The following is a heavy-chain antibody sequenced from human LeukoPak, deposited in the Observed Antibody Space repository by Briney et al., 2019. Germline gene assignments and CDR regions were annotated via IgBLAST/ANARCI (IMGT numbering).Heavy chain of an antibody. CDR2: IYYSGST. V-gene: IGHV4-59*01. D-gene: IGHD6-6*01. Sequence: SATLSLTCTVSGGSISSYYWSWIRQPPRKGLEWVWYIYYSGSTNYNPSLKSRVTISVDTSKNQFSLKLSSVTAADTAVYYCARSERGSSPLYMDVWGKGTTVTVSS. J-gene: IGHJ6*03. CDR3: ARSERGSSPLYMDV. CDR1: GGSISSYY.